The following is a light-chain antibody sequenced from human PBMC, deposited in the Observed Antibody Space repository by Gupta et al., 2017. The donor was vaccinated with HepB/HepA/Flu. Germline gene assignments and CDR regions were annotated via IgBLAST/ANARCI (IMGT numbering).Light chain of an antibody. Sequence: QSALTQPPSASGSPGQSVTISCTGTSSDVGGYNYVSWYQQHPGKAPKLMIYEVSKRPAGVPDRFSASKSGNTASLTVSGRQAEEEADYYCSSYAGSNIVVFGGGTKLTVL. CDR3: SSYAGSNIVV. J-gene: IGLJ2*01. CDR2: EVS. CDR1: SSDVGGYNY. V-gene: IGLV2-8*01.